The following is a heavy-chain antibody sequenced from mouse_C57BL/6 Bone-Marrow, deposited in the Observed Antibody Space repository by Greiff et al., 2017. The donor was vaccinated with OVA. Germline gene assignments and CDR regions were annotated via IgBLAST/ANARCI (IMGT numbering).Heavy chain of an antibody. V-gene: IGHV3-8*01. D-gene: IGHD1-1*01. Sequence: EVKLVESGPGLAKPSQSLSLTCSVSGYSITSDYWNWIRKFPGNKLEYMGYISYSGSTYYNPSLKSRISITRDTSKNQYYLLLNTVTTEDTATYYCARGTTVVAPYAMDYWGQGTSVTVSS. CDR2: ISYSGST. J-gene: IGHJ4*01. CDR3: ARGTTVVAPYAMDY. CDR1: GYSITSDY.